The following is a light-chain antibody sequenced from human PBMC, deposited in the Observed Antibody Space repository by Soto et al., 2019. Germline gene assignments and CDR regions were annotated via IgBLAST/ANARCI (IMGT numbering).Light chain of an antibody. V-gene: IGKV1-39*01. Sequence: DIHMAQSPPSLSASVGDRVTITCRASHNIVTYLNWYQQKAGKAPSLLIYEASHLQSGVPFRFFGSGSSTDFTLTIDNLQHEDSATYYCQQSHSTPPTFGPGTKLAIK. CDR3: QQSHSTPPT. J-gene: IGKJ2*01. CDR1: HNIVTY. CDR2: EAS.